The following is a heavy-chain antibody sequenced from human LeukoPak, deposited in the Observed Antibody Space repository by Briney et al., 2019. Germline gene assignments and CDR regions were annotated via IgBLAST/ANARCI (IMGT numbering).Heavy chain of an antibody. V-gene: IGHV3-33*01. CDR3: ARDPNYDFWSGHDDAFDI. CDR2: IWYDGSNK. J-gene: IGHJ3*02. Sequence: GGSLRLSCAASGFTFSSYGMHWVRQAPGKGLEWVAVIWYDGSNKYYADSVKGRFTISRDNSKNTLYLQMNSLRAEDTAVYYCARDPNYDFWSGHDDAFDIWGQGTMVTVSS. CDR1: GFTFSSYG. D-gene: IGHD3-3*01.